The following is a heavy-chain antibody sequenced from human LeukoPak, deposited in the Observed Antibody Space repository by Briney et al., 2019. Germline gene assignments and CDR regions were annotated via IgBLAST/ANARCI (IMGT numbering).Heavy chain of an antibody. V-gene: IGHV4-59*01. CDR2: IYYSGST. CDR3: ARDGSSGYFVNTGYFDL. J-gene: IGHJ2*01. D-gene: IGHD3-22*01. CDR1: GGSISSYY. Sequence: PSETLSLTCTVSGGSISSYYWSWIRQPPGKGLEWIGYIYYSGSTNYNPSLKSRVTISVDTSKNQFSLKLSSVTAADTAVYYCARDGSSGYFVNTGYFDLWGRGTLVTVSS.